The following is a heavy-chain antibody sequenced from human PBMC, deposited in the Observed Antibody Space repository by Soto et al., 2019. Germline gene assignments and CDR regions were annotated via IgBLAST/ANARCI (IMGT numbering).Heavy chain of an antibody. Sequence: EVQLVQSGAEVKKPGESLKISCKGSGYSFTSYWIGWLRQMPGKGLEWMGIIYPGDSDTRYSPSFQGQVTISADKSISTAYLQWSSLKASDTAMYYCAIPPARYSSSSQYYYYGMDVWGQGTTVTVSS. CDR2: IYPGDSDT. D-gene: IGHD6-6*01. CDR1: GYSFTSYW. J-gene: IGHJ6*02. V-gene: IGHV5-51*01. CDR3: AIPPARYSSSSQYYYYGMDV.